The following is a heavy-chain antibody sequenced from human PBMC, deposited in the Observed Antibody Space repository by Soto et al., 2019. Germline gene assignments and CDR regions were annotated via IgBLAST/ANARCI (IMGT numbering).Heavy chain of an antibody. D-gene: IGHD6-19*01. CDR2: ISNDGSNK. J-gene: IGHJ4*02. CDR3: AKDPDRQWLLYYFDY. Sequence: GGSLRLSCAASGFTFSSYGMHWVRQAPGKGLEWVAIISNDGSNKCYADSVKGRFTISRDNSKNTLYLQMNSLRTEDTAVYYCAKDPDRQWLLYYFDYWGQGTLVTVSS. V-gene: IGHV3-30*18. CDR1: GFTFSSYG.